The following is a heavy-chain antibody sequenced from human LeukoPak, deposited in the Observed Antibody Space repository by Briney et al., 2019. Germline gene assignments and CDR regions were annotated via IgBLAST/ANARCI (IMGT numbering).Heavy chain of an antibody. CDR1: GFTFSSYG. J-gene: IGHJ4*02. Sequence: GGSLRLSCAASGFTFSSYGMHWVRQAPGKGLEWVAFIRYDGSNKYYADSVKGRFTIFRDNSENTLYLQMNSLRAEDTAVYYCAKGGYSGYDHFDYWGQGTLVTVSS. CDR3: AKGGYSGYDHFDY. V-gene: IGHV3-30*02. CDR2: IRYDGSNK. D-gene: IGHD5-12*01.